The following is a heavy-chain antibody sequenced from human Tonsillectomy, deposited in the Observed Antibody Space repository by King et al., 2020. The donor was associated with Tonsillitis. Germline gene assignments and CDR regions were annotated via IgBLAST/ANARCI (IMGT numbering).Heavy chain of an antibody. CDR2: ISGSVGKT. Sequence: VQLVESGGDLVQPGGSLRLSCAASGFTLNNYAMNWVRQAPGKGLEWVSGISGSVGKTYYADSVKGRFTISRDNSKNTVYLQMNGLRAEDTDVYYCAKRYDDNFGPLDHWGQGTLVAVSS. CDR1: GFTLNNYA. V-gene: IGHV3-23*04. CDR3: AKRYDDNFGPLDH. J-gene: IGHJ4*02. D-gene: IGHD4-23*01.